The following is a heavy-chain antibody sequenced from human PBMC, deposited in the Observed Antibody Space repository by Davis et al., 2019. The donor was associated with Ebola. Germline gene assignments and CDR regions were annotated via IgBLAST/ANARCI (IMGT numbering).Heavy chain of an antibody. CDR1: GGSISSSNW. CDR2: VYHNGNT. CDR3: ARGPRYSYKGLNWFDP. J-gene: IGHJ5*02. V-gene: IGHV4-4*02. D-gene: IGHD5-18*01. Sequence: SETLSLTCAVSGGSISSSNWWSWVRQPPGKGLEWIGDVYHNGNTNYSPSLRSRVTISIDMSRNQFSLNVSSVTAADTALYYCARGPRYSYKGLNWFDPWGQGTLVAVSS.